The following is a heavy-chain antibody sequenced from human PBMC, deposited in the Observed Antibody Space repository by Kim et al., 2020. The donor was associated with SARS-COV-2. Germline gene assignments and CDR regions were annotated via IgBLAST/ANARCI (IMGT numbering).Heavy chain of an antibody. CDR2: IYTSGST. CDR3: ARGRYFDWLLGWESDDAFDI. Sequence: SETLSLTCTVSGGSISSGSYYWSWIRQPAGKGLEWIGRIYTSGSTNYNPSLKSRVTISVDTSKNQFSLKLSSVTAADTAVYYCARGRYFDWLLGWESDDAFDIWGQGTMVTVSS. V-gene: IGHV4-61*02. J-gene: IGHJ3*02. D-gene: IGHD3-9*01. CDR1: GGSISSGSYY.